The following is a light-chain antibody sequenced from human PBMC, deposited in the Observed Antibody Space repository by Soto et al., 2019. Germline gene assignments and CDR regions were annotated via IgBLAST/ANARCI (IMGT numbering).Light chain of an antibody. J-gene: IGLJ2*01. V-gene: IGLV2-14*01. Sequence: QSALTQPASVSGSPGQSITISCIGTNSDVGGYNFVSWHQQHPGKAPKLMIYEVTNRPSGVSNRFSGSKSGNTASLTISGLQAEDEADYYCSSYTSISTVIFGGGTKLTVL. CDR3: SSYTSISTVI. CDR1: NSDVGGYNF. CDR2: EVT.